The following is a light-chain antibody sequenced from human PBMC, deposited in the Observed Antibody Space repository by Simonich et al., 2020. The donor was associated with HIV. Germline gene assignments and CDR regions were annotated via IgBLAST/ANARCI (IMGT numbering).Light chain of an antibody. Sequence: EIVMTQSPATLSVSPGERATLSCRASQSVSSNFAWYQQKPGQAPRLLIYGASTRATGIPARFSGSGSGTEFTLTISRLQSEDVAIYSCQQYYTTPPTFGQGTKVEIK. CDR2: GAS. V-gene: IGKV3-15*01. CDR3: QQYYTTPPT. J-gene: IGKJ1*01. CDR1: QSVSSN.